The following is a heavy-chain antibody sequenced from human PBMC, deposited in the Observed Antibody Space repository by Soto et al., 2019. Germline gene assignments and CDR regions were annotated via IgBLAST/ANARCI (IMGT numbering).Heavy chain of an antibody. Sequence: EVQLLESGGGLVQPGGSLRLSCAASGFTFSNYAMTWVRQAPGKGLEWVSTISGTGSITYYGDSLKGRFTISRDNSKNTLYLQINSLRAEDTALYYCAKDPTVFDYWGLGTLVTVSS. V-gene: IGHV3-23*01. CDR1: GFTFSNYA. D-gene: IGHD4-17*01. J-gene: IGHJ4*02. CDR3: AKDPTVFDY. CDR2: ISGTGSIT.